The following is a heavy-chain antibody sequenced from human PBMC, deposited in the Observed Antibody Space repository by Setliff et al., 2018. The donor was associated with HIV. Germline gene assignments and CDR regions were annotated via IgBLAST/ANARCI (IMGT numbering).Heavy chain of an antibody. CDR1: GFTFTNSA. V-gene: IGHV1-58*01. CDR3: AADPQTGTTSYDAFDI. J-gene: IGHJ3*02. CDR2: VVVGSGNT. Sequence: SVKVSCKASGFTFTNSAVQWVRQARGQRLEWIGWVVVGSGNTNYAQKFQERVTITRDMSTSRAYMELSGLRTEDTAVYYCAADPQTGTTSYDAFDIWGQGTEVTVSS. D-gene: IGHD1-7*01.